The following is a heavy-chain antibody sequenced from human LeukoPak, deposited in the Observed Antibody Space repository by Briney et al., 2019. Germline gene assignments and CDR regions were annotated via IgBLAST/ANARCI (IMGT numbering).Heavy chain of an antibody. CDR2: ISYDGSNK. CDR3: ARDCSSSSCSGSGFDY. V-gene: IGHV3-30*03. D-gene: IGHD2-2*01. CDR1: GFSFSSYG. Sequence: GGSLRLSCAASGFSFSSYGMHWVRQAPGKGLEGVAVISYDGSNKYYADSVKGRFTVSRDDSKNTLYLQMNSLRDEDTAVYYCARDCSSSSCSGSGFDYWGQGTLVTVSS. J-gene: IGHJ4*02.